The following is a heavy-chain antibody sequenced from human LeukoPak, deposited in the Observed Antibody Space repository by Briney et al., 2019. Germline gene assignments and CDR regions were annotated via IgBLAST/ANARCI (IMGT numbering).Heavy chain of an antibody. Sequence: SETLSLTCTVSGGSISSHYWSWIRQPPGKGLEWIGYIYYSGSTNYNPSLKSRVTISVDTSKNQFSLKLSSVTAADTAVYYCARIGGSGSYYNVEWFDPWAREPWSPSPQ. CDR3: ARIGGSGSYYNVEWFDP. D-gene: IGHD3-10*01. J-gene: IGHJ5*02. CDR2: IYYSGST. V-gene: IGHV4-59*11. CDR1: GGSISSHY.